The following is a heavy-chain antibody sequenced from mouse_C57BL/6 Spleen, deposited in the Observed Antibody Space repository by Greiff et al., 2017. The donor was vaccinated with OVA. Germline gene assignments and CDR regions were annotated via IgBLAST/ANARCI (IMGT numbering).Heavy chain of an antibody. CDR3: VRDGPYGNYADYAMDY. CDR2: IRSKSSNYAT. J-gene: IGHJ4*01. Sequence: EVKVVESGGGLVQPKGSLKLSCAASGFTFNTYAMHWVRQAPGKGLEWVARIRSKSSNYATYYADSVKDRFTISRDDSQSMLYLQMNNLKTEDTAMYYCVRDGPYGNYADYAMDYWGQGTSVTVSS. V-gene: IGHV10-3*01. CDR1: GFTFNTYA. D-gene: IGHD2-1*01.